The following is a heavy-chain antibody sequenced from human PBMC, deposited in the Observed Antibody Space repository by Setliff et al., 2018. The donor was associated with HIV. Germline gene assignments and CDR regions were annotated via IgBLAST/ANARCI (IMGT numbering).Heavy chain of an antibody. CDR1: GVTFSNYP. CDR2: IIPIFDTG. V-gene: IGHV1-69*06. CDR3: ATKLYCTNGVCLDAFDI. Sequence: SVKVSCKASGVTFSNYPITWVRQAPGQGLEWMGRIIPIFDTGDYAQKFQGRVTISADRSTSTAYMELSSLRSEDTALYYCATKLYCTNGVCLDAFDIWGQGTMVTVSS. D-gene: IGHD2-8*01. J-gene: IGHJ3*02.